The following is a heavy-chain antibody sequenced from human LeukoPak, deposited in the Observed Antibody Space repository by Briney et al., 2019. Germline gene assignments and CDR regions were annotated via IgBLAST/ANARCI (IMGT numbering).Heavy chain of an antibody. CDR1: GFTFSTYS. CDR3: AKDAHDYGDYISHFDY. J-gene: IGHJ4*02. Sequence: GGSLRLSCAASGFTFSTYSMNWVRQAPGKGLEWVSSISSSSNYIYYADSVKGRFTISRDNSKNTLYLQMNSLRAEDTAVYYCAKDAHDYGDYISHFDYWGQGTLVTVSS. D-gene: IGHD4-17*01. CDR2: ISSSSNYI. V-gene: IGHV3-21*01.